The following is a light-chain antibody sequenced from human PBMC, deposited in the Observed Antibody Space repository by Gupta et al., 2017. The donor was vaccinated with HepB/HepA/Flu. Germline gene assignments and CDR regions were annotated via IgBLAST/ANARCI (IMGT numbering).Light chain of an antibody. J-gene: IGLJ3*02. CDR1: KSNIGSNH. CDR3: AVWDDSLRGHWV. CDR2: RTT. V-gene: IGLV1-47*01. Sequence: LPSASETPGQRVAISCSGSKSNIGSNHVYWYQQFPGTAPKLLIYRTTQRPSGVPDRFSGSKSGTSASLAISGLRSEDEADYYCAVWDDSLRGHWVFGGGTRVTVL.